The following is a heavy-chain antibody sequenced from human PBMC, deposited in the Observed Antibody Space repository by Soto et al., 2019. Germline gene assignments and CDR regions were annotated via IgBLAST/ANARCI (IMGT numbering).Heavy chain of an antibody. CDR3: ARPDGGNYYSNHHYYYAMDV. D-gene: IGHD3-10*01. CDR1: GGTFRRYA. J-gene: IGHJ6*01. CDR2: IIPIFNIT. Sequence: QVQLVQSGAEVKKPGSSVKVSCKASGGTFRRYAISWVRQAPGQGLAWMGGIIPIFNITNYAQKFQGRVTITADESTSTAYRALSRLRSEDTAVYYCARPDGGNYYSNHHYYYAMDVW. V-gene: IGHV1-69*01.